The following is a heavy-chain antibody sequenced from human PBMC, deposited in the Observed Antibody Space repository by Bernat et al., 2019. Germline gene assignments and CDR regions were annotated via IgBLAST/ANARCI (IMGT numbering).Heavy chain of an antibody. Sequence: QVQLQGSGPGLVKPSETLSLTCAVSGGAIANYYWTWIQQPPGQGLEWIGSIFYSGETNDNPFLKSRVTISVDTSKKQFFLKLTSMTAADTAEYYCARGDPSYNFWCCGWFDPWGQGTLVTVSS. V-gene: IGHV4-59*01. D-gene: IGHD3-3*01. CDR1: GGAIANYY. J-gene: IGHJ5*02. CDR2: IFYSGET. CDR3: ARGDPSYNFWCCGWFDP.